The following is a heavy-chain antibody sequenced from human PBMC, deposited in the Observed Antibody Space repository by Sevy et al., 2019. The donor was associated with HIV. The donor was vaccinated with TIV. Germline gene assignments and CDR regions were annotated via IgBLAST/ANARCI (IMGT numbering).Heavy chain of an antibody. J-gene: IGHJ4*02. CDR3: AKGRGFSAYDAYDF. V-gene: IGHV3-23*01. CDR1: GFTFSNDA. D-gene: IGHD5-12*01. CDR2: ISGSGGST. Sequence: GESLKISCAASGFTFSNDAMTWVRQAPGKGLGWGSGISGSGGSTYYADSVKGRFTFSRDNSKNTVYLQMNSLRAEDTAVYYCAKGRGFSAYDAYDFWGQGTLVTVSS.